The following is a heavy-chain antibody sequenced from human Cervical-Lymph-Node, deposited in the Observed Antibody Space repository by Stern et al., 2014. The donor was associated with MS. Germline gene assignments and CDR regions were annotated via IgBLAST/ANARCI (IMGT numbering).Heavy chain of an antibody. J-gene: IGHJ4*02. CDR2: ISNDGSDR. D-gene: IGHD2-8*01. Sequence: VQLLESGGGVVQPGTSLRLSCAASGFAFSSYDMHWVRQAPGKGLEWVTFISNDGSDRYYADSLKDRFIVSRDYYKKTLSLQINNLRSEDTAVYYCAPPGHFYTNAPDYWGQGTLVTVSS. V-gene: IGHV3-30*03. CDR1: GFAFSSYD. CDR3: APPGHFYTNAPDY.